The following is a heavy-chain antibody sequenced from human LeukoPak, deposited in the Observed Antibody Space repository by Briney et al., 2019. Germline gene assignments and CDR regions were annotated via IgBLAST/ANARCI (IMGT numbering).Heavy chain of an antibody. CDR1: GFTFSSYE. CDR3: ATSVMVYYYYGMDV. Sequence: AGGALRLSCATYGFTFSSYERNWVRQAPGKGVGRVSYISSSGSTIYYADSVKGRFTISRDNAKNSLYLQMNSLRAEDTAVYYCATSVMVYYYYGMDVWGKGTTVTVSS. D-gene: IGHD2-8*01. CDR2: ISSSGSTI. J-gene: IGHJ6*04. V-gene: IGHV3-48*03.